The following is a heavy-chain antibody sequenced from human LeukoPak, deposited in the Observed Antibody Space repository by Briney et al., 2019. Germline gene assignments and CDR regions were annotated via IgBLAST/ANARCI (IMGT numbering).Heavy chain of an antibody. J-gene: IGHJ4*02. D-gene: IGHD1-26*01. CDR3: VREAAVGYYFDS. V-gene: IGHV4-59*01. Sequence: SETLSLTCTVSGGSISSYFWNWIRQPPGKGLEWLGYVSFSGNTNYNSSLKSRLTISVDPSKNQLFLNLTSPTAADTAVYYCVREAAVGYYFDSWGQGTLVTVSS. CDR2: VSFSGNT. CDR1: GGSISSYF.